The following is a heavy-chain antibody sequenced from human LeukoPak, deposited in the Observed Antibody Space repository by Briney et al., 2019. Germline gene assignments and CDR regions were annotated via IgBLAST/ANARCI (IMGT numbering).Heavy chain of an antibody. Sequence: PGRSLRLPCAASGFTFSSYAMHWVRQAPGKGLEWVAVISYDGSNKYYADSVKGRFTISRDNSKNTLYLQMNSLRAEDTAVYYCARVDYYGSGSSGYYYYGMDVWGQGTTVTVSS. CDR1: GFTFSSYA. D-gene: IGHD3-10*01. CDR2: ISYDGSNK. J-gene: IGHJ6*02. CDR3: ARVDYYGSGSSGYYYYGMDV. V-gene: IGHV3-30-3*01.